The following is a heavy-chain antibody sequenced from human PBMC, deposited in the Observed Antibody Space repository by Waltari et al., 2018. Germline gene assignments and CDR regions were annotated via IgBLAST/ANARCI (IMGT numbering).Heavy chain of an antibody. CDR2: IYHSGST. Sequence: GSIYHSGSTYYNPSLKSRVTISVDTSKNQFSLKLSSVTAADTAVYYCARSPPMTTVTYFDYWGQGTLVTVSS. D-gene: IGHD4-4*01. CDR3: ARSPPMTTVTYFDY. J-gene: IGHJ4*02. V-gene: IGHV4-38-2*01.